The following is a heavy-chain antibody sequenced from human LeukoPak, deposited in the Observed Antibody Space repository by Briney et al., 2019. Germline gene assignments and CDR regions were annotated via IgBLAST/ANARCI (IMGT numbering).Heavy chain of an antibody. Sequence: PGGSLRLSCAASGFTFSNAWMNWVRQAPGKGLDWVGLIRSKTYGGTTDYAAPVKGRFTISRDDSENTLYLQINRLKTEETALYYCRSGSGQGALDYWGKGNLVSVSS. CDR1: GFTFSNAW. V-gene: IGHV3-15*01. CDR3: RSGSGQGALDY. J-gene: IGHJ4*02. D-gene: IGHD2-15*01. CDR2: IRSKTYGGTT.